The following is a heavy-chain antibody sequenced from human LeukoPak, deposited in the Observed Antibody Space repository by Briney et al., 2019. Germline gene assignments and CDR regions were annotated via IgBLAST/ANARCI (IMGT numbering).Heavy chain of an antibody. V-gene: IGHV3-48*01. J-gene: IGHJ4*02. CDR3: ARDQGGYYDSSGYYSPFDY. CDR2: ISSSSSTI. D-gene: IGHD3-22*01. CDR1: GFTFSSYS. Sequence: GGSLRLSCAASGFTFSSYSMNWVRQAPGKGLEWVSYISSSSSTIYYADSVKGRFTISRDNAKNSLYLQMNSLRAEDTAVYYCARDQGGYYDSSGYYSPFDYWGQGTLVTVSS.